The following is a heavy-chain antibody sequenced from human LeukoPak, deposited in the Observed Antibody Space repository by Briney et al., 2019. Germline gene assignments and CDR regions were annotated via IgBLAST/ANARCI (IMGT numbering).Heavy chain of an antibody. V-gene: IGHV1-8*01. D-gene: IGHD6-19*01. J-gene: IGHJ4*02. CDR2: MSPYSGNT. Sequence: GASVKVSCKASGYTFTGYDINWVRQATGQGLEWMGWMSPYSGNTGYAQKFQGRVTMTRDTSISTAYMELSPLSSEDTAVYYCARALSGCVLCFDYWGQGSLFTVSS. CDR3: ARALSGCVLCFDY. CDR1: GYTFTGYD.